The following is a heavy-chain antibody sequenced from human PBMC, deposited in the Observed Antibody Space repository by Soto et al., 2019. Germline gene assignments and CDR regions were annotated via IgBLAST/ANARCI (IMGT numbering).Heavy chain of an antibody. V-gene: IGHV3-30*18. J-gene: IGHJ6*02. Sequence: GGSLRLSCAASGFTFRTYGMHWVRQAPGKGLEWVAVTSNDGGNKYYADSVKGRFTISRDNSKNTLSLQMNSLRAEDTAVYYCAKAVITTYYYYAMDVRGQGTTVTVSS. CDR2: TSNDGGNK. D-gene: IGHD3-16*01. CDR1: GFTFRTYG. CDR3: AKAVITTYYYYAMDV.